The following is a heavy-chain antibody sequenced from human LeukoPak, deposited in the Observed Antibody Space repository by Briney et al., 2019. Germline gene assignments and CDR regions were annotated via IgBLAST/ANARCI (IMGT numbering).Heavy chain of an antibody. CDR3: ARPASEYCSSTNCYTNLDY. Sequence: GASVKVSCKASGGTFSSYAISWVRQAPGQGLEWMGRIIPILGIANYAQKFQGRVTMTRDTSTSTVYMELSSLRSEDTAVYYCARPASEYCSSTNCYTNLDYWGQGTLVTVSS. D-gene: IGHD2-2*02. CDR2: IIPILGIA. V-gene: IGHV1-69*04. CDR1: GGTFSSYA. J-gene: IGHJ4*02.